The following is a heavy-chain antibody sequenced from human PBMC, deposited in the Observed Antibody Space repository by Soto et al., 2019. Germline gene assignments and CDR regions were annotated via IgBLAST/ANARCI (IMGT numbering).Heavy chain of an antibody. CDR3: ARGISIIGAPDKYSFDS. CDR1: GGSFSCHF. V-gene: IGHV4-34*01. CDR2: INHSGST. D-gene: IGHD3-10*01. Sequence: LETLSLTCAVYGGSFSCHFWTWIRQPPGKGLEWIGEINHSGSTNQNPSLKSRLSISVDTSKNQFSLKLTSVTAADTGIYYCARGISIIGAPDKYSFDSWGQGTLVTVSS. J-gene: IGHJ4*02.